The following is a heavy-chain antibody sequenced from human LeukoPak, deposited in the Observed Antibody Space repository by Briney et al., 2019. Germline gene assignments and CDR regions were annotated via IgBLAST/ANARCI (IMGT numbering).Heavy chain of an antibody. Sequence: SETLSLTCAVYGGSFSGYYWSWIRQPPGKGLEWIGEINHSGSTNYNPSLKSRVTISVDTSKNQFSLKLSSVTAADTAVYYCARDVGAVDYRGQGTLVTVSS. V-gene: IGHV4-34*01. CDR1: GGSFSGYY. D-gene: IGHD1-26*01. J-gene: IGHJ4*02. CDR3: ARDVGAVDY. CDR2: INHSGST.